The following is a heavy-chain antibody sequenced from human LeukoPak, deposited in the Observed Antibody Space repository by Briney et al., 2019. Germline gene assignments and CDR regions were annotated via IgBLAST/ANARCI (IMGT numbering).Heavy chain of an antibody. CDR3: ARVITAHYYYYYYVDV. Sequence: SETLSLTCAVYGGSFSGYYWSWIRQPPGKGLEWIGYIYYSGSTNYNPSLKSRVTISVDTSKNQFSLKLSSVTAADTAVYYCARVITAHYYYYYYVDVWGKGTTVTISS. J-gene: IGHJ6*03. V-gene: IGHV4-59*01. CDR2: IYYSGST. CDR1: GGSFSGYY. D-gene: IGHD5-18*01.